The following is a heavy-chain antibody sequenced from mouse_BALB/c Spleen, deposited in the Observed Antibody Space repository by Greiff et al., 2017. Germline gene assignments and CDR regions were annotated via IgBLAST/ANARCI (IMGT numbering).Heavy chain of an antibody. J-gene: IGHJ1*01. D-gene: IGHD2-1*01. CDR1: GFTFSDYY. Sequence: EVKLVESGGGLVKPGGSLKLSCAASGFTFSDYYMYWVRQTPEKRLEWVATISDGGSYTYYPDSVKGRFTISRDNAKNNLYLQMSSLKSEDTAMYYCARGGNYVEYFDVWGAGTTVTVSS. CDR3: ARGGNYVEYFDV. V-gene: IGHV5-4*02. CDR2: ISDGGSYT.